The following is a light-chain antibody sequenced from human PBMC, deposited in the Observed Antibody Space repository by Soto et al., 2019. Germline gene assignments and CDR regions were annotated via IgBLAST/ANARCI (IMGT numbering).Light chain of an antibody. CDR3: SSYAGNNNKMV. V-gene: IGLV2-8*01. Sequence: QSVLTQPPSASGSPGQSVTISCTGTSSDVGGYNYVSWYQQHPGKAPKLMIFEVSKRPSGVPDRFSGSKSGNTASLTVSGLQAEDAADYYCSSYAGNNNKMVFGGGTKLTVL. CDR2: EVS. CDR1: SSDVGGYNY. J-gene: IGLJ2*01.